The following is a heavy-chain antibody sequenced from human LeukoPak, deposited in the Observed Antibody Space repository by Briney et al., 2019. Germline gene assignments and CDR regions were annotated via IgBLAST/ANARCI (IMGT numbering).Heavy chain of an antibody. Sequence: GGSLRLSCAASGFTFSSYSLNWVRQAPGKGLEWVSFISSSSITIYYADSVKGRFTISRDNAEKSLYLEMNRLRAEDTAVYYCAKTFLTRTYCGGDCAFDSWGQGTLVTVSS. CDR1: GFTFSSYS. CDR3: AKTFLTRTYCGGDCAFDS. CDR2: ISSSSITI. J-gene: IGHJ4*02. D-gene: IGHD2-21*02. V-gene: IGHV3-48*04.